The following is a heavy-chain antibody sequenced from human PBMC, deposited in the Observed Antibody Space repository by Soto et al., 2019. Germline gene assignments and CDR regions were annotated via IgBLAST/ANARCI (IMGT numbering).Heavy chain of an antibody. J-gene: IGHJ5*02. D-gene: IGHD1-26*01. CDR1: GFTFSSYW. V-gene: IGHV3-7*01. CDR2: IKQDGSEK. Sequence: GGSLRLSCAAYGFTFSSYWMSWVRQAPGKGLEWVANIKQDGSEKYYVDSVKGRFTISRDNAKNSLYLQMNSLRAEDTAVYYCARDPSPKGGSYSWFDPWGQGTLVTVSS. CDR3: ARDPSPKGGSYSWFDP.